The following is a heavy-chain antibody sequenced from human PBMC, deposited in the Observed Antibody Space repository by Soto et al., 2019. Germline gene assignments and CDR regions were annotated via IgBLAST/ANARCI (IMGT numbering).Heavy chain of an antibody. Sequence: QVQLVQSGAEVKKPGASVKVSCKASGYTFTNYGINWVRQSPGQGLEWMGWISTYNGNTKYAQKLQGRVTMTTDTTTSTAYMELRSLRSDDTAVYYRARLDMTTINGGWFDPWGQGTLVTVSS. J-gene: IGHJ5*02. V-gene: IGHV1-18*01. D-gene: IGHD4-4*01. CDR3: ARLDMTTINGGWFDP. CDR1: GYTFTNYG. CDR2: ISTYNGNT.